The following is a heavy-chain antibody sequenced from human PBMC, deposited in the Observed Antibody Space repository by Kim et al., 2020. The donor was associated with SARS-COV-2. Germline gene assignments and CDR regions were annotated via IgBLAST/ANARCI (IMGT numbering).Heavy chain of an antibody. V-gene: IGHV4-39*07. CDR2: IYYSGST. CDR3: ARAHRWELSYFDY. CDR1: GGSISSSSYY. D-gene: IGHD1-26*01. J-gene: IGHJ4*02. Sequence: SETLSLTCTVSGGSISSSSYYWGWIRQPPGKGLEWIGSIYYSGSTYYNPSLKSRVTISVDTSKNQFSLKLSSVTAADTAVYYCARAHRWELSYFDYWGQGTLVTVSS.